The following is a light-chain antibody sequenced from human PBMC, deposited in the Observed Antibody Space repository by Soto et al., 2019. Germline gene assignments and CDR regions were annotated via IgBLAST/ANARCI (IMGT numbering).Light chain of an antibody. CDR2: GAS. CDR3: QQYGASPPYS. CDR1: QSVSSSY. J-gene: IGKJ2*03. Sequence: EIVLTQSPGTLSLSPGERATLSCRASQSVSSSYLAWYQQKPGQAPRLLIYGASNRATGIPDRFSGSGSGTAFTLTISRLEPEAFAVYYCQQYGASPPYSFGQGTKLEIK. V-gene: IGKV3-20*01.